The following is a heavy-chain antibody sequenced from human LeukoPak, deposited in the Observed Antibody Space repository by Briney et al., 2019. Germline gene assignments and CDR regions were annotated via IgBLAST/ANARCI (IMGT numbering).Heavy chain of an antibody. J-gene: IGHJ4*02. D-gene: IGHD3-10*01. Sequence: GGSLRLSCAASGFTFSSYGMHWVRQAPGKGLEWVAVISNDGSNKYYADSVKGRFTIFRDNSKNTLYLQMNSLRAEDTAVYYCANKKGDYWGQGTLVTVSS. CDR1: GFTFSSYG. V-gene: IGHV3-30*18. CDR3: ANKKGDY. CDR2: ISNDGSNK.